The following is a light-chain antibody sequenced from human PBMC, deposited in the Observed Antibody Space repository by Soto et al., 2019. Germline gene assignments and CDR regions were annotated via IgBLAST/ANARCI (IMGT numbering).Light chain of an antibody. CDR1: SGHSTYA. V-gene: IGLV4-69*01. Sequence: QLVLTQSPSASASLGASVKLTCTLSSGHSTYAIAWHQQQPEKGPRYLMKLNSDGSHSKGDGIPDRFSGSSSGAERYLTISSLQSEDEADYYCQTWTTGIQVIFGGGTKVTVL. CDR2: LNSDGSH. CDR3: QTWTTGIQVI. J-gene: IGLJ2*01.